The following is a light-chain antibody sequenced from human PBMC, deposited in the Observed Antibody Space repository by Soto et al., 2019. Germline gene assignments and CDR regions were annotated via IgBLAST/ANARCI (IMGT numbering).Light chain of an antibody. J-gene: IGKJ2*01. CDR3: QQYNSYSPEVYT. CDR2: DAS. CDR1: QSISSW. Sequence: DLQMTQSPSTLSASVGDRVTITCRASQSISSWLAWYQQKPGKAPKLLIYDASSLESGVPSRFSGSGSGTEFTLTISSLQPDDFATYYCQQYNSYSPEVYTFGQGTKLEIK. V-gene: IGKV1-5*01.